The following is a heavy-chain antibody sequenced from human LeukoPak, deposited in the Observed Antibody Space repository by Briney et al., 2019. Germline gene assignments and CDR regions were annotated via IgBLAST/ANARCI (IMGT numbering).Heavy chain of an antibody. J-gene: IGHJ2*01. CDR3: AKDIRCSSTSCYPTRRDLYFDL. Sequence: QPGRSLRLSCAASGFTFDDYAMHWVRQAPGKGLEWVSGISWNSGSIGYADSVKGRFTISRDNAKNSLYLQMNSLRAEDTALYYCAKDIRCSSTSCYPTRRDLYFDLWGRGTLVTVSS. CDR2: ISWNSGSI. CDR1: GFTFDDYA. D-gene: IGHD2-2*01. V-gene: IGHV3-9*01.